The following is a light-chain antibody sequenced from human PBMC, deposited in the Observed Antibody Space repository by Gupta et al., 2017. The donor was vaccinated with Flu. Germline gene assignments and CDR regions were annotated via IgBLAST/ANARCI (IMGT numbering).Light chain of an antibody. V-gene: IGKV1-39*01. CDR3: QQSYNTART. Sequence: PSSLSASVGDRVTISCRASQPINTNTNWYQHNPGIAPKFLIYAASKVQSGVPSRISGSGSGTDFTLTISRLQPEDFATYCCQQSYNTARTFGQGTKVEIK. J-gene: IGKJ1*01. CDR2: AAS. CDR1: QPINTN.